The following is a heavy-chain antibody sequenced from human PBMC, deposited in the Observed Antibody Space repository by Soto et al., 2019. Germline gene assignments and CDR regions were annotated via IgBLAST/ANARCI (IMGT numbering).Heavy chain of an antibody. D-gene: IGHD3-22*01. CDR2: IIPIFGTA. J-gene: IGHJ4*02. CDR1: GGTFSSYT. Sequence: QVQLVQSGAEVKKPGSSVKVSCKASGGTFSSYTISWVRQAPGQGLEWMGGIIPIFGTANYAQKFQGRVTITADESTSTAYMELSSLRSEDTAVYYCARDEPSYYYSSGYYMRYWGQGTLVTVSS. CDR3: ARDEPSYYYSSGYYMRY. V-gene: IGHV1-69*01.